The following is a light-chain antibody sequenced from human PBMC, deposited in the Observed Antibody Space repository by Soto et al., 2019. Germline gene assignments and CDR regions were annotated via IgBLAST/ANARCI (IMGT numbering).Light chain of an antibody. CDR1: QSISSY. J-gene: IGKJ2*01. Sequence: DIQMTQSPSSLSASVGDRVTITCRASQSISSYLNWYQQKPGKAPKLLIYAASSLQSGVPSRFSGSGSGTDFTLTISSLQPEDVAVYYCQQYYSTPEYTFGQGTKLEIK. CDR2: AAS. V-gene: IGKV1-39*01. CDR3: QQYYSTPEYT.